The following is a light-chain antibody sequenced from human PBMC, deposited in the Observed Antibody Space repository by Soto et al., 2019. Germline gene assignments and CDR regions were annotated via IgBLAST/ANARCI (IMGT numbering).Light chain of an antibody. CDR1: QSITIW. CDR3: QQYSSYSWT. J-gene: IGKJ1*01. V-gene: IGKV1-5*03. Sequence: DIQMTQSPSTLSASVGDRVTITCRASQSITIWLAWYQQKPGKAPNLLIYKASILESGVPSRFRGSGCGTEFTLSINSLQPDDFATYYCQQYSSYSWTFGQGTQVEIK. CDR2: KAS.